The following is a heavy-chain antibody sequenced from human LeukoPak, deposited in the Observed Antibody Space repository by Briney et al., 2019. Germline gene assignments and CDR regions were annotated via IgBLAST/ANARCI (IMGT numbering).Heavy chain of an antibody. D-gene: IGHD3-10*01. J-gene: IGHJ4*02. CDR1: GFTFSSYS. CDR3: AKDRGIISDY. Sequence: GGSLRLSCAASGFTFSSYSMNWVRQAPGRGLEWVSSISSSSSYIYYADSVKGRFTISRDNAKNSLYLQMNSLRAEDTAVYYCAKDRGIISDYWGQGTLVTVSS. CDR2: ISSSSSYI. V-gene: IGHV3-21*04.